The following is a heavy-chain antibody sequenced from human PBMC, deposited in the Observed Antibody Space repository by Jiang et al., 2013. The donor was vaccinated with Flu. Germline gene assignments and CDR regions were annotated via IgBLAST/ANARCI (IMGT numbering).Heavy chain of an antibody. CDR3: ARLPGGRGYSYSDY. D-gene: IGHD5-18*01. Sequence: SCKGSGYGFLNYWISWVRQMPGKGLEWMGRIDPSDSYINYSPSFQGHVTISTDRSISTAYLQWNSLKASDTAMYYCARLPGGRGYSYSDYWGQGTLITVSS. CDR2: IDPSDSYI. V-gene: IGHV5-10-1*01. CDR1: GYGFLNYW. J-gene: IGHJ4*02.